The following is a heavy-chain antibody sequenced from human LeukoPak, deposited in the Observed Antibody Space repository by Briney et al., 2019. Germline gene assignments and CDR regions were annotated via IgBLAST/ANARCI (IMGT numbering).Heavy chain of an antibody. J-gene: IGHJ4*02. Sequence: GGSLRLSCGASGLIFWIWRINGVRQSPGKGLEWGSSIISSSSYIYYADSVKGRFTISRENAKNALSVQMNTVRAEDTCVYYCWRGREPVGFEYWGQGPLVTVSS. CDR2: IISSSSYI. CDR1: GLIFWIWR. D-gene: IGHD1-26*01. CDR3: WRGREPVGFEY. V-gene: IGHV3-21*01.